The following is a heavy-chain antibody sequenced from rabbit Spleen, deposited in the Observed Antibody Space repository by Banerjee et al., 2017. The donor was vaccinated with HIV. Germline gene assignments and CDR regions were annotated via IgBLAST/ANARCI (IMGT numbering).Heavy chain of an antibody. D-gene: IGHD1-1*01. V-gene: IGHV1S45*01. CDR1: GFSFNSGYD. Sequence: QEQLVESGGGLVQPEGSLTLTYTASGFSFNSGYDMCWVRQAPGKGLEWVACAYAGSSDAPYSATWAKGRFTISKTSSTTVTLQMTSLTAADTATYFCARDLVAVIGWNFNLWGPGTLVTVS. CDR2: AYAGSSDAP. CDR3: ARDLVAVIGWNFNL. J-gene: IGHJ4*01.